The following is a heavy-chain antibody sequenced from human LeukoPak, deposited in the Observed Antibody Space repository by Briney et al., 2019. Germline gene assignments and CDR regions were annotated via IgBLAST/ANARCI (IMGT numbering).Heavy chain of an antibody. J-gene: IGHJ5*02. Sequence: PGGSLRLSCAASGFTFSSYGMHWVRQAPGKGLEWVAVVWYDGSNKYYADSVKGRFTISRDNSKNTLYLQMNSLRAEDTAVYYCAREIAAAGPFRGLDHWGQGTLVTVSS. CDR3: AREIAAAGPFRGLDH. CDR2: VWYDGSNK. V-gene: IGHV3-33*01. CDR1: GFTFSSYG. D-gene: IGHD6-13*01.